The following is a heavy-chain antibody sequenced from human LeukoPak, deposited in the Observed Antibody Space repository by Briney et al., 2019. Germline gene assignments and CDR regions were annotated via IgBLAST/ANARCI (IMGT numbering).Heavy chain of an antibody. D-gene: IGHD3-10*01. CDR1: GFTFSSYV. V-gene: IGHV3-23*01. CDR3: ARGGSFDY. Sequence: PGGSLRLSCAASGFTFSSYVMSWVRQAPGKGLAWVSGITNSGGSTNYADSVKGRFTISRDNSKNTPYLQMNSLRAEDTAVYYCARGGSFDYWGQGTLVTVSS. J-gene: IGHJ4*02. CDR2: ITNSGGST.